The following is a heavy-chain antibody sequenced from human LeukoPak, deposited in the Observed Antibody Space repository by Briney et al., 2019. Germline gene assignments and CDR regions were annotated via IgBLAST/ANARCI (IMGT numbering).Heavy chain of an antibody. D-gene: IGHD1-1*01. CDR1: GFTFDNYA. V-gene: IGHV3-23*01. CDR2: ITASGGST. Sequence: GGSLRLSCASSGFTFDNYAMTWVRQAPGKGLEWVSSITASGGSTYCADSVKGRFTISRDNSKNTLYLQMSSLRAEDTAVYYCARDYPTSGIVTIFDYWGQGTLVTVSS. CDR3: ARDYPTSGIVTIFDY. J-gene: IGHJ4*02.